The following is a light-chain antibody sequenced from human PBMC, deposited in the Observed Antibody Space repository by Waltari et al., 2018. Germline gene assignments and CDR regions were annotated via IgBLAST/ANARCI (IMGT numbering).Light chain of an antibody. CDR2: KGI. J-gene: IGLJ3*02. CDR3: SMYMGSGVWV. V-gene: IGLV8-61*01. Sequence: QTVVTQEPSLSVSPGGTVTLTCAFSSGSVSSTSYPTWYQQTPGQPPRTLVYKGISRSSGVPDRFSGSILGNTAALTITGAQADDESDYYCSMYMGSGVWVFGGGTKLTVL. CDR1: SGSVSSTSY.